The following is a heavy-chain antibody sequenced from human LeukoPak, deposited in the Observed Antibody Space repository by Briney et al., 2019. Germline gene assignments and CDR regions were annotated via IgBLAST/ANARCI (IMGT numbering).Heavy chain of an antibody. CDR1: GFTFDGYA. CDR2: ISWNSGSI. J-gene: IGHJ4*02. CDR3: AKDINYGDHGGLDY. V-gene: IGHV3-9*01. Sequence: PGGSLRLSCAASGFTFDGYAMHWVRQAPGKGLEWVSGISWNSGSIGYADSVKGRFTISRDNAKNSLYLQMNSLRAEDTALYYCAKDINYGDHGGLDYWGQGTLVTVSS. D-gene: IGHD4-17*01.